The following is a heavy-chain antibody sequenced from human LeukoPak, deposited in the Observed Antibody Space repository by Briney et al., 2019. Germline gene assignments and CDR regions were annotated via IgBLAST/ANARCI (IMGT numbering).Heavy chain of an antibody. D-gene: IGHD1-26*01. Sequence: ASVKVSRKASGYSFTSFGITWVRQAPGRGLEWMGWISPYDGNTNYAQNLQGRVTMTTDTSTTTAYMDLRSLRSDDTAVYYCARTRPTWEGWGFDYWGQGTLVTVSS. CDR1: GYSFTSFG. CDR3: ARTRPTWEGWGFDY. CDR2: ISPYDGNT. V-gene: IGHV1-18*01. J-gene: IGHJ4*02.